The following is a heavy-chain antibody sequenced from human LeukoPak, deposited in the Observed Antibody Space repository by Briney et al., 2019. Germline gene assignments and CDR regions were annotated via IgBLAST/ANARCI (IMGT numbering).Heavy chain of an antibody. CDR3: ARTLVVSAAGFTEDGYNWFDP. V-gene: IGHV4-59*08. D-gene: IGHD2-2*01. CDR2: IYYSGST. CDR1: GGSISSYY. J-gene: IGHJ5*02. Sequence: SETLSLTCTVSGGSISSYYWSWIRQPPGKGLEWIGYIYYSGSTNYNPSLKSRVTISVDTSKNQFSLKLSSVTAADTAVYYCARTLVVSAAGFTEDGYNWFDPWGQGTLVTVSS.